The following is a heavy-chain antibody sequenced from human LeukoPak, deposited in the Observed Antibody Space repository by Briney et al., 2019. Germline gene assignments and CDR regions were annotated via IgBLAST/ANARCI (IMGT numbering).Heavy chain of an antibody. CDR3: ARVGYYYDSSGYYPFDY. J-gene: IGHJ4*02. D-gene: IGHD3-22*01. V-gene: IGHV3-53*01. CDR2: IYSGGST. CDR1: GFTVSSNY. Sequence: PGGSLRLSCAASGFTVSSNYMSWVRQAPGKGLEWVSVIYSGGSTYYADSVKGRFTISRDNSKNTLYLQMNSLRAEDTAVYYCARVGYYYDSSGYYPFDYWGQGTLVTVSS.